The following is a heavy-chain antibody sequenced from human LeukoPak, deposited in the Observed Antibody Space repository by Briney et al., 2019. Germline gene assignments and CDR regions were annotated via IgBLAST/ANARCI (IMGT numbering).Heavy chain of an antibody. J-gene: IGHJ4*02. Sequence: GGSLRLSCAASGFNFSSYGMHWVRQAPGKGLEWVAVIWYDGSNKYYAVSVNGRFTVSRDNSKITLYLQMNILRAEDTSVYYCAKVLSSGTVIPACYDYWGQGTLVTVS. V-gene: IGHV3-33*06. CDR2: IWYDGSNK. CDR1: GFNFSSYG. D-gene: IGHD4-17*01. CDR3: AKVLSSGTVIPACYDY.